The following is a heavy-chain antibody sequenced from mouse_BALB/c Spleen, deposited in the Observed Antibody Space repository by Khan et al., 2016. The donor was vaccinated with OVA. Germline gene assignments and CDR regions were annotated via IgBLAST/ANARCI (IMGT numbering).Heavy chain of an antibody. CDR1: GYTFTSYT. J-gene: IGHJ3*01. D-gene: IGHD2-14*01. CDR2: INPSNGYT. Sequence: QVQLQQSGADLARPGASVKMSCKASGYTFTSYTIHWIKKRPGQGLEWIGYINPSNGYTNYTQKFKDKATLTTDKSSTTAYLQLSSLTSDDSAVYNCVRDGAYHRNDGWFAYWGQGTLVTVSA. V-gene: IGHV1-4*01. CDR3: VRDGAYHRNDGWFAY.